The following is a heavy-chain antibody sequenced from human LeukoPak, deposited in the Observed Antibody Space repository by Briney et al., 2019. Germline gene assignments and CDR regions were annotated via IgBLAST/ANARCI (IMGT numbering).Heavy chain of an antibody. V-gene: IGHV4-39*07. CDR3: ARRGHYDSAFDP. Sequence: SETLSLTCTVSGGSISSSSYYWGWIRQPPGKGLEWIGSIYYSGSTYYNPSLKSRVTISVDTSKNQFSLKLSSVTAADTAVYYCARRGHYDSAFDPWGQGTLVTVSS. D-gene: IGHD3-3*01. J-gene: IGHJ5*02. CDR1: GGSISSSSYY. CDR2: IYYSGST.